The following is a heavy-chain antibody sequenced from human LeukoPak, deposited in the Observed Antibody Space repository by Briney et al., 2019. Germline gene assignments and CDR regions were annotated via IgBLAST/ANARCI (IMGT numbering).Heavy chain of an antibody. CDR2: IIPIFGTA. D-gene: IGHD5-24*01. V-gene: IGHV1-69*05. CDR3: ARVVLDGYNYHYFDY. CDR1: GGTFSSYA. Sequence: VASVKVSCKASGGTFSSYAISWVQQAPGQGLEWMGGIIPIFGTANYAQKFQGRVTITTDESTSTAYMELSSLRSEDTAVYYCARVVLDGYNYHYFDYWGQGTLVTVSS. J-gene: IGHJ4*02.